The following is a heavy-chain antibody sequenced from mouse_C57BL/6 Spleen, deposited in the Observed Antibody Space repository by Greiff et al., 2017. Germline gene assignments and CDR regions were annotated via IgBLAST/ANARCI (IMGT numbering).Heavy chain of an antibody. D-gene: IGHD2-12*01. Sequence: QVHVKQSGAELVRPGASVTLSCKASGYTFTDYEMHWVKQTPVHGLEWIGAIDPETGGTAYNQKFKGKAILTADKSSSTAYMELRSLTSEVSAVYYCTRYSHYAMDYWGQRTSVAVPS. J-gene: IGHJ4*01. CDR1: GYTFTDYE. V-gene: IGHV1-15*01. CDR2: IDPETGGT. CDR3: TRYSHYAMDY.